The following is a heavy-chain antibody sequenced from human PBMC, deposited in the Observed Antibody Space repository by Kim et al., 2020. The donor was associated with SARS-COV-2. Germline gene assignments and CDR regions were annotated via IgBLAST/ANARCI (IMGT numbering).Heavy chain of an antibody. Sequence: PTRKSRVTISVDTSKNQFSLKLSSVTAADTAVYYCATLQAYGSGSYAFDYWGQGTLVTVSS. J-gene: IGHJ4*02. D-gene: IGHD3-10*01. V-gene: IGHV4-4*09. CDR3: ATLQAYGSGSYAFDY.